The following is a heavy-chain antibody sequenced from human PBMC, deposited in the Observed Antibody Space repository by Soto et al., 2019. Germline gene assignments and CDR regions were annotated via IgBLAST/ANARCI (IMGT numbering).Heavy chain of an antibody. CDR1: GFTFSSYG. V-gene: IGHV3-33*01. D-gene: IGHD2-15*01. J-gene: IGHJ4*02. CDR3: ATAKLLLPWLFDY. Sequence: GGSLRLSCAASGFTFSSYGIHWVRQAPGKGLEWVAVIWYDGSNKYYADSVKGRFTISRDNSKNTLYLQMNSLRAEDTAVYYCATAKLLLPWLFDYWGQGTLVTVSS. CDR2: IWYDGSNK.